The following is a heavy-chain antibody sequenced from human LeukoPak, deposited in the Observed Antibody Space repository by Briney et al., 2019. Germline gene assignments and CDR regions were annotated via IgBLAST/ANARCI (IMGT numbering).Heavy chain of an antibody. CDR3: ARAYCGGDCYISGSLFHYFDY. V-gene: IGHV3-23*01. D-gene: IGHD2-21*01. CDR1: GFTVSTNY. J-gene: IGHJ4*02. Sequence: PGGSLRLSCGASGFTVSTNYMSWVRQAPGKGLEWVSAISGSGGSTFYADSVKGRFTISRDNSKNTLYLQMNSLRAEDTAVYYCARAYCGGDCYISGSLFHYFDYWGQGTLVTVSS. CDR2: ISGSGGST.